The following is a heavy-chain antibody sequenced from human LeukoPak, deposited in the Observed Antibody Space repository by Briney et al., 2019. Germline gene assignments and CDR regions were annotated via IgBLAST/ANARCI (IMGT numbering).Heavy chain of an antibody. V-gene: IGHV1-58*02. CDR2: IVVGSGNT. J-gene: IGHJ6*03. D-gene: IGHD6-13*01. CDR3: ARVAQQLYYYYYMDV. Sequence: SVKVSCKASGFTFTSSAMQWVRQARGQRLEWIGWIVVGSGNTNYAQKFQERVTITRDMSISTAYMELSSLRSEDTAVYYCARVAQQLYYYYYMDVWGKGTTVTISS. CDR1: GFTFTSSA.